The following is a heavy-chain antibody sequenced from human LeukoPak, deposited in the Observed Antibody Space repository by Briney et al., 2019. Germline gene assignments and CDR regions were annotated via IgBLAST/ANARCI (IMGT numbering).Heavy chain of an antibody. CDR1: VYTFTGYY. J-gene: IGHJ5*02. CDR2: INPNIGGT. D-gene: IGHD3-10*01. CDR3: ARDRPRSGITMVRGVRNWFDP. Sequence: SVKVSCKPSVYTFTGYYMHWVRQAPGQGLEWMGWINPNIGGTNYAQKFQGGVTMTRDTSISTAYMELSRLRSDDTAVYYCARDRPRSGITMVRGVRNWFDPWGQGTLVTVSS. V-gene: IGHV1-2*02.